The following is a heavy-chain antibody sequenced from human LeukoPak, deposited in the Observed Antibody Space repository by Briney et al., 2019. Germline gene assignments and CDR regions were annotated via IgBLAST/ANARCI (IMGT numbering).Heavy chain of an antibody. Sequence: GRSLRLSCAASGFTFSSYGMHWVRQAQGKGLGWVAVISYDGSNKYYADSVKGRFTISRDNSKNTLYLQMNSLRAEDTAVYYCAKDSARSSPNFDYWGQGTLVTVSS. CDR1: GFTFSSYG. D-gene: IGHD3-10*01. V-gene: IGHV3-30*18. CDR3: AKDSARSSPNFDY. J-gene: IGHJ4*02. CDR2: ISYDGSNK.